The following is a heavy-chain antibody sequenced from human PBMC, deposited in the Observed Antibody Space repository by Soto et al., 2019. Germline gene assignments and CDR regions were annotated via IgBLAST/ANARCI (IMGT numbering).Heavy chain of an antibody. CDR1: GGSISSYY. D-gene: IGHD5-18*01. CDR3: AREGTAMVTVDY. Sequence: SETLSLTCTVSGGSISSYYWSWIRQPAGKGLEWIGRIYTSGSTNYNPSLKSRVTMSVDTSKNQFSRKLSSVTAADTAVYYCAREGTAMVTVDYWGQGTLVTVSS. J-gene: IGHJ4*02. V-gene: IGHV4-4*07. CDR2: IYTSGST.